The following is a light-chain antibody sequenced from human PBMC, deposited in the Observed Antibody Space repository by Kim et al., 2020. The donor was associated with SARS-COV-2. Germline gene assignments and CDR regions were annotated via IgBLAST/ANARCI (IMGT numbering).Light chain of an antibody. CDR2: GTS. CDR3: HQYDRPPYT. V-gene: IGKV3-20*01. Sequence: EIVLTQSPGTLSLSPGERVILSCRASQSVADNHLAWFQQEPGQAPRLLIYGTSSRATGIPDRFSGSGSGTDFTLTISRLEPEDSAVYYCHQYDRPPYTFGQGTKLEF. CDR1: QSVADNH. J-gene: IGKJ2*01.